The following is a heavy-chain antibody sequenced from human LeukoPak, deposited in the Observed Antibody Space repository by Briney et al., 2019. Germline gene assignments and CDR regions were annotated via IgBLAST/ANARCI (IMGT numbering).Heavy chain of an antibody. D-gene: IGHD2-21*02. CDR2: MYTGGTT. J-gene: IGHJ4*02. V-gene: IGHV3-53*01. CDR1: GFTVSGTH. Sequence: GGSLRLSCAASGFTVSGTHMSWVRQAPGKGLEWVSAMYTGGTTYYADSVKGRFTISRDNSKNTPYLHMNSLRAEDTAVYYCAKDEVTSGGGLASWGQGTLVTVSS. CDR3: AKDEVTSGGGLAS.